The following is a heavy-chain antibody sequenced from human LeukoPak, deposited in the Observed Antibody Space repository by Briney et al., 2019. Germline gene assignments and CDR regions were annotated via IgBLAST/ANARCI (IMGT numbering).Heavy chain of an antibody. J-gene: IGHJ6*04. D-gene: IGHD3-3*02. V-gene: IGHV3-15*01. Sequence: PGGSLRLSCVSSGFTIGTACMSWVRHAPGKGLEWLGHIKSEGEGATTDYAAPAKGRFAISRDDSKNMIYLQMSSLKIDDTAIYYCIAHFPYFYGFDVWGKGTTVTVSS. CDR1: GFTIGTAC. CDR2: IKSEGEGATT. CDR3: IAHFPYFYGFDV.